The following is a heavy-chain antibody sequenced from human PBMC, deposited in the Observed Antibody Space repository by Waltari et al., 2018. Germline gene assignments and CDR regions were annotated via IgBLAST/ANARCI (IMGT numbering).Heavy chain of an antibody. V-gene: IGHV3-21*02. D-gene: IGHD1-7*01. CDR1: GFTFSTYT. Sequence: VQLVESGGDLVKPGGSLRISCEASGFTFSTYTMTWVSQAPGKGLEWVSSISHSSKYIYYAESVRGRFTVSRDNAKSSLYLQMNSLRAEDTAVYFCARDLTAWELLDYWGQGTVVNVSS. J-gene: IGHJ4*02. CDR2: ISHSSKYI. CDR3: ARDLTAWELLDY.